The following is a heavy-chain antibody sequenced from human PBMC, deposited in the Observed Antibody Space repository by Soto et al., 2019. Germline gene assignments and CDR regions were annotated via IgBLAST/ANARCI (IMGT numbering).Heavy chain of an antibody. Sequence: QVQLVQSGAEVKKPGSSVKVSCKASGGTFSSYTISWVRQAPGQGLEWMGRIIPILGIANYAQKFQGRVTITADKSTSTAYMELSSLRSEDTAVYYCARGLDQDHFDYWGQGTLVTVSS. CDR3: ARGLDQDHFDY. J-gene: IGHJ4*02. CDR1: GGTFSSYT. D-gene: IGHD3-22*01. CDR2: IIPILGIA. V-gene: IGHV1-69*02.